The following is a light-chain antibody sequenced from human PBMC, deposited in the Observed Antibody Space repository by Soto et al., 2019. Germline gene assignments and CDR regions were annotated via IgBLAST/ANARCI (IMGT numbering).Light chain of an antibody. Sequence: DIQMTQSPSSLSASVGDRVTITCRASQGIRNYLAWYQQKPGKVPKLLIYAASTLQSGVPSRFSGSGSGTDFTLTISSLQPEDVATYYCQNYNSAPRTFGQGTKVEVK. CDR3: QNYNSAPRT. CDR1: QGIRNY. V-gene: IGKV1-27*01. J-gene: IGKJ1*01. CDR2: AAS.